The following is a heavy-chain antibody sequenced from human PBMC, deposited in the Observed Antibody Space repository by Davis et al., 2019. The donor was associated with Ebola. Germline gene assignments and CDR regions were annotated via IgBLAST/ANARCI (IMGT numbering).Heavy chain of an antibody. D-gene: IGHD3-3*01. CDR2: ISGRGGST. CDR3: ARRNLTIFGVVIIAYDAFDI. Sequence: GGSLRLSCAASGFTFSSYAMSWVRQAPGQGLEWVSAISGRGGSTYYADSVKGRFTISRDNSKNTLYLQMNSLRAEDTAVYYCARRNLTIFGVVIIAYDAFDIWGQGTMVTVSS. V-gene: IGHV3-23*01. CDR1: GFTFSSYA. J-gene: IGHJ3*02.